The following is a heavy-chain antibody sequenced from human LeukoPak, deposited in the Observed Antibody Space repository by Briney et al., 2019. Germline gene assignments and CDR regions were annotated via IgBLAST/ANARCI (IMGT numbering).Heavy chain of an antibody. V-gene: IGHV3-30*03. J-gene: IGHJ4*02. D-gene: IGHD6-13*01. Sequence: GGSLRLSCAASGFTFSSYGTHWVRQAPGKGLEWVAVISYDGSNKYYADSVKGRFTISRDNSKNTLYLHMNSLRPDDTAVYYCARDSRQLALDYWGQGTLVTVSS. CDR3: ARDSRQLALDY. CDR2: ISYDGSNK. CDR1: GFTFSSYG.